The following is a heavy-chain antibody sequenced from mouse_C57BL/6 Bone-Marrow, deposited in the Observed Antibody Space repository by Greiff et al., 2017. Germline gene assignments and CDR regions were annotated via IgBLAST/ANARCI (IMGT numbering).Heavy chain of an antibody. Sequence: QVQLQQPGAELVKPGASVKMSCKASGYTFTSYWITWVKQRPGQGLEWIGDIYPGSGSTNYNEKFKSKATLTVDTSSSTAYMQLSSLTSEDSAVYYCAREGTTRGAWFAYWGQGTLVTVSA. V-gene: IGHV1-55*01. CDR3: AREGTTRGAWFAY. CDR2: IYPGSGST. J-gene: IGHJ3*01. D-gene: IGHD2-14*01. CDR1: GYTFTSYW.